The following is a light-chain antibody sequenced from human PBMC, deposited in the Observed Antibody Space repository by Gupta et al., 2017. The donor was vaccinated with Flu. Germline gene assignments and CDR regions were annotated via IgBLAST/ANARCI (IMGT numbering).Light chain of an antibody. V-gene: IGLV1-51*01. CDR1: SSNIGNNY. CDR3: GTWDSSLSVGV. Sequence: QSVLTQPPSVSAAPGQKVTISCSGGSSNIGNNYVSWYQQLPGTAPKLLIYDNNKRPSGIPDRCSGSKSGTSATLGITGLQTGDEADYYCGTWDSSLSVGVFGGGTKLTVL. J-gene: IGLJ3*02. CDR2: DNN.